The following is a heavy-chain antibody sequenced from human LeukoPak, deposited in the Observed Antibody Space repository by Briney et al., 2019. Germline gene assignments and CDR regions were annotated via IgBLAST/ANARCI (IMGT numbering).Heavy chain of an antibody. CDR1: GGSFSGYY. CDR3: ARGTSDIVVVPAAPIIPYYYYMDV. Sequence: SETLSLTCAVYGGSFSGYYWSWIRQPPGKGLEWIGEINHSGSTNYNPSLKSRVTISVDTSKNQFSLMLSSVTAADTAVYYCARGTSDIVVVPAAPIIPYYYYMDVWGKGTTVTVSS. J-gene: IGHJ6*03. V-gene: IGHV4-34*01. D-gene: IGHD2-2*01. CDR2: INHSGST.